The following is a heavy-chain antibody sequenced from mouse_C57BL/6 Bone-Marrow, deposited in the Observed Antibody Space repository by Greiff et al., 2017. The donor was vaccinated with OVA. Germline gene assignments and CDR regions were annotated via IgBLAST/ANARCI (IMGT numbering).Heavy chain of an antibody. D-gene: IGHD1-1*01. CDR1: GYSITSGYY. CDR3: ARSPLLPAY. CDR2: ISYDGSN. J-gene: IGHJ3*01. Sequence: EVKLQESGPGLVKPSQSLSLTCSVTGYSITSGYYWNWIRQFPGNKLEWMGYISYDGSNNYNPSLKNRISITRDTSKNQFFLKLNSVTTEDTATYYCARSPLLPAYWGQGTLVTVSA. V-gene: IGHV3-6*01.